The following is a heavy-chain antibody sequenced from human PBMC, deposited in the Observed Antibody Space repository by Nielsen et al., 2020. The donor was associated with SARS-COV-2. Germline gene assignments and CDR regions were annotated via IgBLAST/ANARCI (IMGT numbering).Heavy chain of an antibody. V-gene: IGHV1-18*01. CDR2: IVVGSGNT. CDR3: ARVKTTVVTERYYFDY. Sequence: WVRQAPGQRLEWIGWIVVGSGNTNYAQKLQGRVTMTTDTSTSTAYMELRSLRSDDTAVYYCARVKTTVVTERYYFDYWGQGTLVTVSS. D-gene: IGHD4-23*01. J-gene: IGHJ4*02.